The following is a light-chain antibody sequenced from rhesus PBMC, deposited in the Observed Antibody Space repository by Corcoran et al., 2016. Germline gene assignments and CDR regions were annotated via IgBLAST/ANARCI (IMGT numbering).Light chain of an antibody. V-gene: IGLV2S7*01. CDR1: SSDVGGYNY. CDR2: GVS. CDR3: CSYTTSSVL. Sequence: QAAPTQPPSVSGSPGQSVTISCTGTSSDVGGYNYVSWYQQHPGKAPKLMIYGVSKRPSGVSDRFSGSKSGNTASLTISGLQAEDEADYYCCSYTTSSVLFGGGTRLTVL. J-gene: IGLJ3*01.